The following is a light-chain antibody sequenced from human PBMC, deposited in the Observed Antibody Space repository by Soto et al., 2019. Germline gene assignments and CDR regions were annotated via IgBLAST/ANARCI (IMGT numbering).Light chain of an antibody. CDR1: QDIGNF. CDR3: QQLNSYPQT. Sequence: DIQMTQSPSSLSAFVGDRVTITCRASQDIGNFLAWYQHKPGTAPKLLIYAASTLQGGVPSRFSGSGSGTDFTLTISSLQPEDFATYYCQQLNSYPQTVGQGTKV. J-gene: IGKJ1*01. CDR2: AAS. V-gene: IGKV1-9*01.